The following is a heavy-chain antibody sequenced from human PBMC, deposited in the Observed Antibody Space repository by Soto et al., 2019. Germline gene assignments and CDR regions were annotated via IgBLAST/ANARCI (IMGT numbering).Heavy chain of an antibody. D-gene: IGHD3-22*01. CDR2: IIPIFGTA. CDR3: ARVRRVIVVVMTYYYYGMDV. V-gene: IGHV1-69*13. Sequence: SVKVSCKASGGTFSSYAISWVRQAPGQGLEWMGGIIPIFGTANYAQKFQGRVTITADESTSTAYMELSSLRSEDTAVYYCARVRRVIVVVMTYYYYGMDVWGQGTTVTVSS. CDR1: GGTFSSYA. J-gene: IGHJ6*02.